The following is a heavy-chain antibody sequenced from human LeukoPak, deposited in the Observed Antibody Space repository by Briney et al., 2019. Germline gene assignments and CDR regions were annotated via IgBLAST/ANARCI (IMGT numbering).Heavy chain of an antibody. CDR2: INPSGGST. Sequence: GESLKISCKGSGYSFTSYWIGWVRQAPGQGLEWMGIINPSGGSTSYAQKFQGRVTMTRDTSTSTVYMELSSLRSEDTAVYYCASGTGDYALNFDYWGQGTLVTVSS. CDR3: ASGTGDYALNFDY. V-gene: IGHV1-46*03. J-gene: IGHJ4*02. D-gene: IGHD4-17*01. CDR1: GYSFTSYW.